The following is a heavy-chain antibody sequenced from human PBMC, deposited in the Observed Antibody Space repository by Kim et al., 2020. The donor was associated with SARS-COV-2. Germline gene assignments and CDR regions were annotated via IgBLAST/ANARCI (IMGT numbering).Heavy chain of an antibody. V-gene: IGHV3-66*01. CDR3: ARFRAGRGSYDYYYGMDV. CDR1: GFTVSSNY. D-gene: IGHD1-26*01. Sequence: GGSLRLSCAASGFTVSSNYMSWVRQAPGKGLEWVSVIYSGGSTYYADSVKGRFTISRDNSKNTLYLQMNSLRAEDTAVYYCARFRAGRGSYDYYYGMDVWGQGTTVTVSS. J-gene: IGHJ6*02. CDR2: IYSGGST.